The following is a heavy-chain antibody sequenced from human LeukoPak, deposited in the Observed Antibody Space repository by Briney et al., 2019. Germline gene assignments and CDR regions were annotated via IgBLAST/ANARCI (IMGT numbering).Heavy chain of an antibody. CDR1: GFTFSSYS. Sequence: PGGSLRPSCAASGFTFSSYSMNWVRQAPGKGLEWVSYISSSSSTIYYADSVKGRFTISRDNAKSSLYLQMNSLRDEDTAVYYCARDPGSSSSWVYYYGMDVWGQGTTVTVSS. V-gene: IGHV3-48*02. CDR3: ARDPGSSSSWVYYYGMDV. J-gene: IGHJ6*02. CDR2: ISSSSSTI. D-gene: IGHD6-6*01.